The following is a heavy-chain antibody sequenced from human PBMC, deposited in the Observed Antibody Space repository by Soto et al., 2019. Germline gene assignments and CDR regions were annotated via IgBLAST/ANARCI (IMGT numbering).Heavy chain of an antibody. CDR1: GFSLSTSGVG. CDR3: AHRGGYCSGGSCYSRGFDY. Sequence: QITLKESGPTLVKPTQTLTLTCTFSGFSLSTSGVGVGWIRQPPGKALEWHALIYWDDDKRYSPSLKSRLTITKDTSKNQVVLTMTNMDPVDTATYYCAHRGGYCSGGSCYSRGFDYWGQGTLVTVSS. D-gene: IGHD2-15*01. V-gene: IGHV2-5*02. J-gene: IGHJ4*02. CDR2: IYWDDDK.